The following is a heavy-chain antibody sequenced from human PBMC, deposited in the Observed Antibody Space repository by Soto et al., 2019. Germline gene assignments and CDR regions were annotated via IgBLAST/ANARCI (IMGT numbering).Heavy chain of an antibody. D-gene: IGHD2-2*01. CDR2: ISGSSSYI. CDR1: GFSFSDYS. J-gene: IGHJ6*03. V-gene: IGHV3-21*01. Sequence: EVQLVESGGGLVKPRGSLRLSCAASGFSFSDYSMNWVRQAPGKGLEWVSSISGSSSYIYYADSLKGRFTVSRDNAKKSLYLQMNSLRAEDTAMYYCARDGAYCSGTGCRDYYHYMDVWGKGTTVTVSS. CDR3: ARDGAYCSGTGCRDYYHYMDV.